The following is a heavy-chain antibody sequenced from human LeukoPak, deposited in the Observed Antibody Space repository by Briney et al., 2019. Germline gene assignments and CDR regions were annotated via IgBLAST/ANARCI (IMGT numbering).Heavy chain of an antibody. J-gene: IGHJ4*02. CDR2: IDTDGSDT. Sequence: GGSLRLSCAASGFTFSSYWMHWVRQAPGKGLVWVSRIDTDGSDTSYADSVKGRFTISRDNSKNTLYLQMNSLRAEDTAVYYCARLLAAAALDYWGQGTLVTVSS. D-gene: IGHD6-13*01. V-gene: IGHV3-74*01. CDR3: ARLLAAAALDY. CDR1: GFTFSSYW.